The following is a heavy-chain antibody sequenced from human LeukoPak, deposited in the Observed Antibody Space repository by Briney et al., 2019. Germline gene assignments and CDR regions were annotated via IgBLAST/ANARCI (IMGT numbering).Heavy chain of an antibody. Sequence: GGSLRLSCAASGFTFSTYWMNWYRQAPGKGLEWVGNINQDAREINYVDPVRGRFTISRDNAKNSLHLQMNSPRAEDTAVYYCATDRDNSDWQKRFDSWGQGTLVTVSS. D-gene: IGHD2-21*02. V-gene: IGHV3-7*01. CDR3: ATDRDNSDWQKRFDS. CDR1: GFTFSTYW. CDR2: INQDAREI. J-gene: IGHJ4*02.